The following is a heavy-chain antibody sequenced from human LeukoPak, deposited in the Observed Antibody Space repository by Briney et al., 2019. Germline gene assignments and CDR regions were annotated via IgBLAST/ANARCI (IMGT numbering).Heavy chain of an antibody. J-gene: IGHJ4*02. CDR1: GFTFTNYG. CDR2: INSDGRST. D-gene: IGHD2-8*01. V-gene: IGHV3-74*01. Sequence: PGGSLRLSCVASGFTFTNYGMMWVRQAPGKGLVWVSYINSDGRSTTYADSVKGRFTISGDNAKNTLYLQMSSLRAEDTAMYYCARNSNGMSNWGQGTLVIVSS. CDR3: ARNSNGMSN.